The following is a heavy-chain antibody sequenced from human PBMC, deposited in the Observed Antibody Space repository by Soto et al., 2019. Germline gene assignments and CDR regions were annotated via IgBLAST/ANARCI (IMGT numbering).Heavy chain of an antibody. CDR1: GGTFSTYA. V-gene: IGHV1-69*01. Sequence: QVQLVQSGAEVKKPGSSVKVSCKAPGGTFSTYAISWVRQAPGQGLEWMGGVIPIFGTPKYAQKFQGRVKITADESTSTGYMELRSLRSEDTAVYYCARSQGGSSSLDIYYYYYYGMDVCGQGTTVTVAS. J-gene: IGHJ6*02. CDR3: ARSQGGSSSLDIYYYYYYGMDV. D-gene: IGHD2-15*01. CDR2: VIPIFGTP.